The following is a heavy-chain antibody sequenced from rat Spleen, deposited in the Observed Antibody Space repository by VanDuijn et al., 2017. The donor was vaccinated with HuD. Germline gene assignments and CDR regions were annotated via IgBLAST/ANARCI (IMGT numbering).Heavy chain of an antibody. V-gene: IGHV5-20*01. Sequence: EVQLVESGGGLVQPGRSMLLSCAASGFIFSDYAMAWVRQAPKKGLEWVAYISYDGGSTYYRDSVKGRFTISRDIAKSTLYLQMDSLRSEDTATYYCTRARGYNNYWYFDFWGPGTMVTVSS. CDR2: ISYDGGST. CDR1: GFIFSDYA. D-gene: IGHD1-4*01. CDR3: TRARGYNNYWYFDF. J-gene: IGHJ1*01.